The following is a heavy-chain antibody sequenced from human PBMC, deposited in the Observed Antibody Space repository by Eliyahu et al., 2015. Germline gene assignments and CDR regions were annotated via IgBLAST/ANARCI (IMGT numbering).Heavy chain of an antibody. CDR3: ARGKYYGRGWVGGDYYDF. CDR2: IDPTWST. Sequence: QVRLQQWGAGLVRPSETLTLNCAAYGDSFTNYFWNWIRQSPVKGLEWIGEIDPTWSTNYNPSLKSRATISVDTSTNQFSLELSSVSAADTAVYYCARGKYYGRGWVGGDYYDFWGQGTLVTVSS. CDR1: GDSFTNYF. V-gene: IGHV4-34*01. J-gene: IGHJ4*02. D-gene: IGHD2-21*01.